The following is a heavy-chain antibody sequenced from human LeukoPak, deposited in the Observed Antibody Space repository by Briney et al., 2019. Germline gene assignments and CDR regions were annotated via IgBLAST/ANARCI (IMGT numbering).Heavy chain of an antibody. V-gene: IGHV4-4*07. CDR1: GGSISSYY. Sequence: SETLSLTCTVSGGSISSYYWSWIRQPAGKGLEWIGRIYTSGSTNYNPSLKSRVTMSVDTSKNQFSLKLSSVTAADTAVYYCARGMEDYVWGRYYYYMDVWGKGTTVTISS. J-gene: IGHJ6*03. CDR3: ARGMEDYVWGRYYYYMDV. CDR2: IYTSGST. D-gene: IGHD3-16*01.